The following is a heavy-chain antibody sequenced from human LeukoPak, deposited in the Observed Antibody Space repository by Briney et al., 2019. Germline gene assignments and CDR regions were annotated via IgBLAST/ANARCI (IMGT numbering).Heavy chain of an antibody. V-gene: IGHV4-4*07. D-gene: IGHD4-17*01. J-gene: IGHJ5*02. CDR1: GNSLGDYY. Sequence: PSETLSLTCTVSGNSLGDYYWSWIRQPAGKGLECIGRIYTSGSTTYNPSLKSRVTMSVDTSKSQFSLNLMSVTAADTAVYYCTRDTGTTGEVKFDPWGQGTLVTVSS. CDR2: IYTSGST. CDR3: TRDTGTTGEVKFDP.